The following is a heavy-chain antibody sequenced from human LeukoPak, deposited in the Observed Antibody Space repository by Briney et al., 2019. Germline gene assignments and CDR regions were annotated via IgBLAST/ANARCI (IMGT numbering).Heavy chain of an antibody. CDR3: TRDRYDILTGYGFDP. CDR1: GFTFGDYA. D-gene: IGHD3-9*01. J-gene: IGHJ5*02. CDR2: IRSKAYGGTT. V-gene: IGHV3-49*03. Sequence: GSLRLSCTASGFTFGDYAMSWFRQAPGKGLEWVGFIRSKAYGGTTEYAASVKGRFTISRDDSKSIAYLQMNSLKTEDTAVYYCTRDRYDILTGYGFDPWGQGTLVTVSS.